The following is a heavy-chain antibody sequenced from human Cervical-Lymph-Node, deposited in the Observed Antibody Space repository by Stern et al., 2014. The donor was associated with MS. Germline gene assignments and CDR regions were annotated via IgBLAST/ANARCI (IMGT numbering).Heavy chain of an antibody. D-gene: IGHD3-3*01. Sequence: QLQLQESGPGLVKPSETLSLTCTVSGGSIRSSSYYWGWIRQPPGKGLEWIGSFYHSGSTYYNPSLKSRVTIPVDMSGGQFSLKLTSVTAADTAIYYCATFTTFGVGEDFDVWSQGTMVSISS. V-gene: IGHV4-39*01. CDR2: FYHSGST. CDR3: ATFTTFGVGEDFDV. CDR1: GGSIRSSSYY. J-gene: IGHJ3*01.